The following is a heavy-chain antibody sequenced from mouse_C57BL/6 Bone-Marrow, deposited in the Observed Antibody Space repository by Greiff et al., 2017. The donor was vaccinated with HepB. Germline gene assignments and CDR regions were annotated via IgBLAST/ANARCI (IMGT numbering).Heavy chain of an antibody. CDR3: ARSDYYGSSSFAY. D-gene: IGHD1-1*01. J-gene: IGHJ3*01. Sequence: QVQLQQSGPELVKPGASVKISCKASGYAFSSSWMNWVKQRPGKGLERIGRIYPGDGDTNYNGKYKGKATLTADKSSSTAYMQLSSLTSEDSAVYFCARSDYYGSSSFAYWGQGTLVTVSA. CDR2: IYPGDGDT. V-gene: IGHV1-82*01. CDR1: GYAFSSSW.